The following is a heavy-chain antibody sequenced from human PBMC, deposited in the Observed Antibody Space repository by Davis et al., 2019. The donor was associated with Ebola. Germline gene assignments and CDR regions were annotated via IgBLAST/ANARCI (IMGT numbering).Heavy chain of an antibody. CDR1: GFTFSDYY. CDR2: ISSSSSYT. V-gene: IGHV3-11*06. CDR3: ARDVEYSSSSPKPQDY. Sequence: PGGSLRLSCAASGFTFSDYYMSWIRQAPGKGLEWVSYISSSSSYTNYADSVKGRFTISRDNAKNSLYLQMNSLRDEDTAVYFCARDVEYSSSSPKPQDYWGQGTLVTVSS. D-gene: IGHD6-6*01. J-gene: IGHJ4*02.